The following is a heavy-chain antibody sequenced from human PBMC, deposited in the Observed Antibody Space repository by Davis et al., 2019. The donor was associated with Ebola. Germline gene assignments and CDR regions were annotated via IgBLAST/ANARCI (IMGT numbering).Heavy chain of an antibody. CDR1: GFTFSRYG. D-gene: IGHD3-10*01. Sequence: GGSLRLSCAASGFTFSRYGMHWVRQAPGKGLEWVAVISYDGSNKYYADSVKGRFTISRDNSKNTLYLQMNSLRAEDTAVYYCARVLWFGELLPPDYWGQGTLVTVSS. CDR3: ARVLWFGELLPPDY. J-gene: IGHJ4*02. CDR2: ISYDGSNK. V-gene: IGHV3-30*03.